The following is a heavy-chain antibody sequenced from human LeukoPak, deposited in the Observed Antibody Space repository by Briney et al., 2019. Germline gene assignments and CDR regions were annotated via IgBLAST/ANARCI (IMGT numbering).Heavy chain of an antibody. Sequence: ASVKVSCKASGYTFTGYYMHWVRQAPGQGLEWMGWINPNSGGTNYAQKFQGRVTMTRDTSISTAYMELSRPRSDDTAVYYCAREEDGYSYGPTYYFDYWGQGTLVTVSS. J-gene: IGHJ4*02. CDR2: INPNSGGT. CDR3: AREEDGYSYGPTYYFDY. D-gene: IGHD5-18*01. V-gene: IGHV1-2*02. CDR1: GYTFTGYY.